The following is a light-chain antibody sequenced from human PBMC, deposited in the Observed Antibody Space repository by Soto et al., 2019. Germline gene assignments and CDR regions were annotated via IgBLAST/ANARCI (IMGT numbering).Light chain of an antibody. CDR3: QQYNNWPYT. CDR2: GAS. CDR1: QSVSSN. J-gene: IGKJ2*01. Sequence: EIVMTQSPATLSVSPGERATLSCRASQSVSSNLAWYQQKPGQAPRLLIYGASTRATCIPARFSGSGSGTEFTLTISSLKSADFAVYYCQQYNNWPYTFGQGTKLEIK. V-gene: IGKV3-15*01.